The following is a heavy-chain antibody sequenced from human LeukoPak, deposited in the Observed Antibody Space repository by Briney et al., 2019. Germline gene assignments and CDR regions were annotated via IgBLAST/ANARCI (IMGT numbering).Heavy chain of an antibody. CDR1: GYTFTSYG. V-gene: IGHV1-18*01. CDR3: AREGGNPPGYYYYMDV. D-gene: IGHD4-23*01. J-gene: IGHJ6*03. CDR2: ISAYNGNT. Sequence: ASVKVSCKASGYTFTSYGISWVRQAPGQGLEWMGWISAYNGNTNYAQKFQGRVTMTRDTSISTAYMELSRLRSDDTAVYYCAREGGNPPGYYYYMDVWGKGTTVTVSS.